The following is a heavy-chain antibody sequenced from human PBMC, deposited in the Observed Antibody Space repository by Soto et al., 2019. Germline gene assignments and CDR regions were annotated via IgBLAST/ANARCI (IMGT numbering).Heavy chain of an antibody. CDR1: GYTFTGYY. D-gene: IGHD2-15*01. Sequence: ASVKVSCKASGYTFTGYYMHWVRQAPGQGLEWMGWINPNSGGTNYAQKFQGWVTMTRDTSISTAYMELSRLRSDDTAVYYCARYGTGGCSGGSCYSTGYYYYGMDVWGQGTTVTVS. CDR3: ARYGTGGCSGGSCYSTGYYYYGMDV. CDR2: INPNSGGT. V-gene: IGHV1-2*04. J-gene: IGHJ6*02.